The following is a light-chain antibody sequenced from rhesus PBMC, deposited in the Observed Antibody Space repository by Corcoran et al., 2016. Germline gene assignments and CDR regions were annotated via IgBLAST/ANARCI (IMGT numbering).Light chain of an antibody. J-gene: IGKJ1*01. V-gene: IGKV3-24*01. CDR2: GAY. CDR3: LQHSNWPWT. CDR1: QSVSRS. Sequence: EIVMTQSPATLSLSPGERATLSCRASQSVSRSLAWYQPKPGQAPRLHIYGAYSRATGIPDRFSGRGSGTDFTLTISSLDPEDVAVYYCLQHSNWPWTFGQGTKVEIK.